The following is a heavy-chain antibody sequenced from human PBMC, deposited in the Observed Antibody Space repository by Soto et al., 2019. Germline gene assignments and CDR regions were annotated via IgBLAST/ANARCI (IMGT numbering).Heavy chain of an antibody. V-gene: IGHV4-59*01. CDR3: ARDLYPSSGYYNRFNGYDIDI. CDR1: GGSISSYY. CDR2: IYYSGST. J-gene: IGHJ3*02. D-gene: IGHD3-22*01. Sequence: PSETLSLTCTVSGGSISSYYWSWIRQPPGKGLEWIGYIYYSGSTNYNPSLKSRVTISVDTSKNQFSLKLSSVTAADPAVYYCARDLYPSSGYYNRFNGYDIDIWAPGTIVTVSS.